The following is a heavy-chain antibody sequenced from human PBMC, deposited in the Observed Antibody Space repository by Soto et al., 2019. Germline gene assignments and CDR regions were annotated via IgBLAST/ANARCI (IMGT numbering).Heavy chain of an antibody. D-gene: IGHD2-2*01. CDR2: ISGSGGST. V-gene: IGHV3-23*01. CDR1: GFTFSSYA. J-gene: IGHJ4*02. CDR3: AKESIGYCSSTSCYSRLRAFDY. Sequence: PGGSLRLSCAASGFTFSSYAMSWVRQAPGKGLEWVSAISGSGGSTYYADSVKGRFTISRDNSKNTLYLQMNSLRAEDTAVYYCAKESIGYCSSTSCYSRLRAFDYWGQGTLVTVSS.